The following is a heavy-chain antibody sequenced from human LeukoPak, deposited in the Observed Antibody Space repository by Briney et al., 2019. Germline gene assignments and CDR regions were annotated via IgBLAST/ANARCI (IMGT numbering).Heavy chain of an antibody. CDR3: TSRLGVGYYYMDV. V-gene: IGHV3-73*01. CDR2: IRSKANSYAT. CDR1: GFTFSGSA. J-gene: IGHJ6*03. Sequence: GGSLRLSCAASGFTFSGSAMHWVRQASGKGLEWVGRIRSKANSYATAYAASVKGRITISRDDSKNTAYLQMNSLKTEDTAVYYCTSRLGVGYYYMDVWGKGTTVTVSS. D-gene: IGHD1-26*01.